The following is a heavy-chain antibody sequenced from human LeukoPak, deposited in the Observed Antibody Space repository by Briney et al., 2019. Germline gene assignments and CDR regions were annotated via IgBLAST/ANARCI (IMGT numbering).Heavy chain of an antibody. D-gene: IGHD2-8*02. CDR3: ARQRSTAAGSVSCAFDI. J-gene: IGHJ3*02. CDR2: IYPGDSDT. V-gene: IGHV5-51*01. CDR1: GYRFTSYW. Sequence: GESLKISCKGSGYRFTSYWIGWVRQMPGKGLEWMGIIYPGDSDTRYSPSFQGQVTISADKSISTAYLQWSSLKASDTAMYYCARQRSTAAGSVSCAFDIWGQGTMVTVSS.